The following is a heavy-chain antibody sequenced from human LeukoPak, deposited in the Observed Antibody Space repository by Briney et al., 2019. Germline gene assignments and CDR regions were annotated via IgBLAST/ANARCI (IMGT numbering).Heavy chain of an antibody. D-gene: IGHD6-19*01. CDR1: GFTFSNYW. Sequence: GGSLRLSCAASGFTFSNYWMSWVRQALGKGLEWVAHIKPDGSEKNYVDSVKGRFTLFRDDAKNSVYLQMNSLRVEDTAVYYCARDSGSGGPWGQGTPVTVSS. CDR3: ARDSGSGGP. J-gene: IGHJ5*02. V-gene: IGHV3-7*01. CDR2: IKPDGSEK.